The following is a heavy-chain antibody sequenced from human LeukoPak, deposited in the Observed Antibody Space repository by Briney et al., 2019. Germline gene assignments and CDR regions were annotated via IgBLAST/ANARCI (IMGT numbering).Heavy chain of an antibody. V-gene: IGHV3-23*01. D-gene: IGHD2-8*01. CDR1: GFTFSSYA. CDR3: ANGNRCTSPNCLGYYYFYMDV. CDR2: LSGSGGTT. J-gene: IGHJ6*03. Sequence: GGSLRLSCAASGFTFSSYAMNWVRQAPGRGLEWVSGLSGSGGTTYYADSVKGRFTISRDNSKNTLYLQMNSLRAEDTAVYYCANGNRCTSPNCLGYYYFYMDVWGKGTTVTVSS.